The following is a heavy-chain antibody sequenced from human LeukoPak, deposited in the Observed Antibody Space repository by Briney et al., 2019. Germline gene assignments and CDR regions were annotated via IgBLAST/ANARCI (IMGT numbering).Heavy chain of an antibody. J-gene: IGHJ6*02. CDR3: ARDPLLLWFGELSKKDYYYGMDV. D-gene: IGHD3-10*01. Sequence: ASVKVSCKASGGTFSSYAISWVRQAPGQGLEWMGRIIPILGIANYAQKLQGRVTMTTDTSTSTAYMELRSLRSDDTAVYYCARDPLLLWFGELSKKDYYYGMDVWGQGTTVTVSS. CDR2: IIPILGIA. CDR1: GGTFSSYA. V-gene: IGHV1-69*04.